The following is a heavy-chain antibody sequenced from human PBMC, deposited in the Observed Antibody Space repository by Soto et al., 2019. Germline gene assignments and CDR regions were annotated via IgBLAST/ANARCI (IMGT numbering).Heavy chain of an antibody. CDR2: ISFDGSNE. CDR1: GXTFSSYA. V-gene: IGHV3-30-3*02. Sequence: GSLRLSCAASGXTFSSYAMHWIRQAPGKGLEWVAIISFDGSNEYYADSVKGRFTIYRDNSKNTLYLQVRSLRAEDTALYYCAKTYYYDRSGYYQNWFDPWGQGTLGTVSS. D-gene: IGHD3-22*01. J-gene: IGHJ5*02. CDR3: AKTYYYDRSGYYQNWFDP.